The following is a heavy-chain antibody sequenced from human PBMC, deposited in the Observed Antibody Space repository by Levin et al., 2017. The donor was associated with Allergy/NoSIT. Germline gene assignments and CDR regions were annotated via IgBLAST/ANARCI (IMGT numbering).Heavy chain of an antibody. D-gene: IGHD2-2*01. CDR3: VRESSCKSGHYYSGMNV. CDR1: GFTFSDYS. CDR2: ITCSGIHT. J-gene: IGHJ6*02. V-gene: IGHV3-11*05. Sequence: AGGSLRLSCSASGFTFSDYSMAWIRQSPGKGLEWLSDITCSGIHTNYAESVNGRFTTSRDNARNSLYLQMSGLSAEDTAVYFCVRESSCKSGHYYSGMNVWGQGTTVTVSS.